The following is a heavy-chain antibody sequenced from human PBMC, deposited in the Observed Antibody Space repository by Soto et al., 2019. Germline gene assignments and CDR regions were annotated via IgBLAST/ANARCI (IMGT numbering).Heavy chain of an antibody. J-gene: IGHJ5*02. D-gene: IGHD4-17*01. Sequence: GGSLRLSCAASGFTFSSYGMHWVRQAPGKGLEWVAVIWYDGSNKYYADSVKGRFTISRDNSKNTLYLQMNSLRAEDTAVYYCARDPHGDYEYWFDPWGQGTLVTVSS. V-gene: IGHV3-33*01. CDR2: IWYDGSNK. CDR1: GFTFSSYG. CDR3: ARDPHGDYEYWFDP.